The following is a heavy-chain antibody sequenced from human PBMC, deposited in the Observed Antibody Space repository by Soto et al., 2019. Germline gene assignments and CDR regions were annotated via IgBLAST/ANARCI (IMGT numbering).Heavy chain of an antibody. Sequence: SETLSLTCTVSGGSVSSGSYYWSWIRQPPGKGLEWIGYIYYSGSTNYNPSLKSRVTISVDTSKNQFSLKLSSVTAADTAVYXCARVXYYDSSGXDWFDPWGQGTLVTVSS. D-gene: IGHD3-22*01. CDR1: GGSVSSGSYY. CDR2: IYYSGST. V-gene: IGHV4-61*01. CDR3: ARVXYYDSSGXDWFDP. J-gene: IGHJ5*02.